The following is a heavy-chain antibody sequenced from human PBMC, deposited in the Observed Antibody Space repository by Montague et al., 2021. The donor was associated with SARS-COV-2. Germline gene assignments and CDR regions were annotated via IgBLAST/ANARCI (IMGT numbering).Heavy chain of an antibody. Sequence: SETLSLTCTVSGDSIRSDDKYWSWIRQPPGKGLEWIGEIYQSGSTNYNPSLKSRVTMSIDKSKNQFSLELNSVTAADTALYYCVRAGGLDNRPPVWGQGALVIVSS. CDR1: GDSIRSDDKY. V-gene: IGHV4-4*02. J-gene: IGHJ4*02. CDR2: IYQSGST. CDR3: VRAGGLDNRPPV. D-gene: IGHD3/OR15-3a*01.